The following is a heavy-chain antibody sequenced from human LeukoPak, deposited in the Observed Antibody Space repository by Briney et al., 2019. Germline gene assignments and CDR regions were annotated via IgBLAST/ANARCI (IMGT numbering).Heavy chain of an antibody. V-gene: IGHV1-2*02. CDR2: INPNSRGT. CDR1: RYTFTGYY. CDR3: ARDEVDYYGSGTSQH. J-gene: IGHJ1*01. Sequence: ASVKVSCKASRYTFTGYYMHWVRQAPGQGLEWMGWINPNSRGTNYAQKFQGRVTMTRDTSISTAYMELSRLRSDDTAVYYCARDEVDYYGSGTSQHWGQGTLVTVSS. D-gene: IGHD3-10*01.